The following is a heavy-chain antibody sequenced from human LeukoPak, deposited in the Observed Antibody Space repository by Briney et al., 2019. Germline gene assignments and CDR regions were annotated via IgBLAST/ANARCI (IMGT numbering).Heavy chain of an antibody. CDR2: IGTSSGAI. V-gene: IGHV3-48*02. J-gene: IGHJ5*01. CDR3: ARNLDS. CDR1: GFTFSTYN. Sequence: GGSLRLSCSASGFTFSTYNMNWVRQAPGKGLEWVSFIGTSSGAIYYADSVKGRFTISRDNAKKSLYLQMNSLRDEDTAVYYCARNLDSWGLGALVTVSS.